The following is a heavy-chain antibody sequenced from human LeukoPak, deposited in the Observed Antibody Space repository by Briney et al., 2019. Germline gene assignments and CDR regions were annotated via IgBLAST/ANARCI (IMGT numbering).Heavy chain of an antibody. CDR3: TRDAYNFNDFDY. J-gene: IGHJ4*02. CDR2: VSSHGNDG. CDR1: EFTFSHFA. D-gene: IGHD5-24*01. V-gene: IGHV3-30*01. Sequence: GGSLRLSCAVSEFTFSHFAMHWVRQAPGKGLEWVAVVSSHGNDGYYADSVKGRFTISRDNSKNTLYLQIDSLRAEDTAIYYCTRDAYNFNDFDYWGQGTLVTVSS.